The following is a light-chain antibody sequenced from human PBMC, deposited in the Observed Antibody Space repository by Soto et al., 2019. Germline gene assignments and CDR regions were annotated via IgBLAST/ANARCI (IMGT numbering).Light chain of an antibody. CDR2: GAS. Sequence: IVMTQSPATLSVSPCEIATLSCRASQSVSSNLAWYQQKPGQAPRLLMFGASTRAAGIPARFSGSGSGTDFTLTISSLEPEDFAVYYCQQRSNWHTFGQGTRLEIK. CDR1: QSVSSN. V-gene: IGKV3-15*01. J-gene: IGKJ5*01. CDR3: QQRSNWHT.